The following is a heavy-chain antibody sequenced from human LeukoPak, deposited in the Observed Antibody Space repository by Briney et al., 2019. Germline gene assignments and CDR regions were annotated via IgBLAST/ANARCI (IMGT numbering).Heavy chain of an antibody. D-gene: IGHD3-3*02. V-gene: IGHV3-7*04. CDR3: VRASRSISSDY. Sequence: GGSLRLSCEASGFIFSNYWMSWVRQAPGKGLEWVANIKQDGSVKNYVDSMEGRFIISRDNAKNLLYLQMNSLGAEDTAVYYCVRASRSISSDYWGQGTQVTVSS. J-gene: IGHJ4*02. CDR1: GFIFSNYW. CDR2: IKQDGSVK.